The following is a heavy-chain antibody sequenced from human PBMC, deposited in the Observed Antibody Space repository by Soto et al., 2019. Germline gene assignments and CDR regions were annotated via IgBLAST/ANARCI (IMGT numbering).Heavy chain of an antibody. CDR3: ARVGGSSIRCVTQFDN. V-gene: IGHV3-30-3*01. J-gene: IGHJ4*02. CDR2: ISFDGNNI. D-gene: IGHD2-2*01. Sequence: GGSLRLSCASSGFNFSFYAMHWVRQTPGKGLEWVAVISFDGNNIYYADSVRGRFIISRDSSSSMLYLQMNNLKPEDSAIYYCARVGGSSIRCVTQFDNWGQGTLVTVSS. CDR1: GFNFSFYA.